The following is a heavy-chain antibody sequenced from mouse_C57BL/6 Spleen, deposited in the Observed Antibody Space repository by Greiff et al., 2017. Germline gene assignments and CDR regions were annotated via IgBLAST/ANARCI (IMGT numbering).Heavy chain of an antibody. CDR2: IYPGDGDT. J-gene: IGHJ2*01. V-gene: IGHV1-80*01. D-gene: IGHD1-2*01. CDR3: ARAPITTAFDY. Sequence: VKLQESGAELVKPGASVKISCKASGYAFSSYWMNWVKQRPGKGLEWIGQIYPGDGDTNYNGKFKGKATLTADKSSSTAYMQLSSLTSEDSAVYFCARAPITTAFDYWGQGTTLTVSS. CDR1: GYAFSSYW.